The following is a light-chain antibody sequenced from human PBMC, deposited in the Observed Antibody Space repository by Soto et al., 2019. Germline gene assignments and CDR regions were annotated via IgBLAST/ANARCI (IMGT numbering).Light chain of an antibody. CDR3: QHYNSYSEA. V-gene: IGKV1-5*03. J-gene: IGKJ1*01. CDR1: QTISSW. Sequence: DIKMTQSASTLSGALGARVNITWGASQTISSWLAWYQQKPGKAPKLLIYKASTLKSGVPSRFSGSGYGTEFTLTISSLQPDDFATYYCQHYNSYSEAFGQGTKVDIK. CDR2: KAS.